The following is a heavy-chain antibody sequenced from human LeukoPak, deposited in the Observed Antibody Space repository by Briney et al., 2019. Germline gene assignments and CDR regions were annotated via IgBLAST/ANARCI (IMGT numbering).Heavy chain of an antibody. J-gene: IGHJ5*02. Sequence: SETLSLTCTVSGGSISSYYWSWIRQPAGKGLEWIGRIYTSGSTNYNPSLKSRVTISVDTSKNQFSLKLSSVTAADTAVYYCARESYDYVWGSYRYKENWFDPWGQGTLVTVSS. CDR1: GGSISSYY. CDR2: IYTSGST. CDR3: ARESYDYVWGSYRYKENWFDP. D-gene: IGHD3-16*02. V-gene: IGHV4-4*07.